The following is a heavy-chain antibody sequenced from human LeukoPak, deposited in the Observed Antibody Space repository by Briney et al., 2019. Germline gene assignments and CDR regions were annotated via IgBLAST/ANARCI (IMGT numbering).Heavy chain of an antibody. D-gene: IGHD2-21*01. Sequence: SETLSLTCTVSGGSISSYYWSWIRQPAGKGLEWIGRIYTSGSTNYNPSLKSRVTMSVDTSKNQFSLKLSSVTAADTAVYYCARCRGAYCAGPFDPWGQGTLVTVSS. J-gene: IGHJ5*02. CDR1: GGSISSYY. V-gene: IGHV4-4*07. CDR3: ARCRGAYCAGPFDP. CDR2: IYTSGST.